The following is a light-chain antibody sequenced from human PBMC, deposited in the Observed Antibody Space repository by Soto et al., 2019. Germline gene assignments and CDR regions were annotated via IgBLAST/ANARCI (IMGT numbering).Light chain of an antibody. V-gene: IGLV1-40*01. Sequence: LTQPHSVSESPGKTVTISCTRSSGSIANNYVHWYQQLPGTAPKLLIYGNNNRPSGVPDRFSGSKSGTSASLAITGLQAEDEADYYCQSNDSTLNGWVFGGGTKLTVL. CDR3: QSNDSTLNGWV. CDR2: GNN. J-gene: IGLJ3*02. CDR1: SGSIANNY.